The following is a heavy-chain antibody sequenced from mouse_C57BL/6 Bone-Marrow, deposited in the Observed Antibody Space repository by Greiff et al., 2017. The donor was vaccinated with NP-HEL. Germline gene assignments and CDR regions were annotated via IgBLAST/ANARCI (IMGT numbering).Heavy chain of an antibody. D-gene: IGHD2-4*01. J-gene: IGHJ2*01. CDR2: IYPRDGST. Sequence: VKLMESDAELVKPGASVKISCKVSGYTFTDHTIHWMKQRPEQGLEWIGYIYPRDGSTNYNGKFKGKATLTADKSSSTAYMQLSSLTSEDSAVYFCARRDYDGFDYWGQGTTLTVSS. CDR1: GYTFTDHT. CDR3: ARRDYDGFDY. V-gene: IGHV1-78*01.